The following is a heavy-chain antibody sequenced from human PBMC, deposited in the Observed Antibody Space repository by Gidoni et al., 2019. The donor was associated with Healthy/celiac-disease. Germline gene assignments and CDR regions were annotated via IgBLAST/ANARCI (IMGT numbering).Heavy chain of an antibody. V-gene: IGHV4-30-4*07. Sequence: QVQLQESGPGLVKPSQTLSLTCAVSGGSLSSGGYSWSWIRQPPGKGLEWIGYIYYSGSTYYNPSLKSRVTISVDTSKNQFSLKLSSVTAADTAVYYCARAPATTVTTTNWFDPWGQGTLVTVSS. D-gene: IGHD4-17*01. J-gene: IGHJ5*02. CDR3: ARAPATTVTTTNWFDP. CDR1: GGSLSSGGYS. CDR2: IYYSGST.